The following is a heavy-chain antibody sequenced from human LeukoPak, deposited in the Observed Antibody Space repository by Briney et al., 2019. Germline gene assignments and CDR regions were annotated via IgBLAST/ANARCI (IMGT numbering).Heavy chain of an antibody. CDR3: AREGWDYGDYDGSYYFDY. CDR2: IYYSGST. CDR1: GGSISSYY. D-gene: IGHD4-17*01. J-gene: IGHJ4*02. V-gene: IGHV4-59*01. Sequence: SETLSLTCTVSGGSISSYYWSWLRQPPGKGLEWIGYIYYSGSTNYNPSLKSRVTISVDTSKNQFSLKLSSVTAADTAVYYCAREGWDYGDYDGSYYFDYWGQGTLVTVSS.